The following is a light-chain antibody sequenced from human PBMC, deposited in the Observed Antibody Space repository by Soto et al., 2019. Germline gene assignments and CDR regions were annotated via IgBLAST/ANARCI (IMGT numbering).Light chain of an antibody. J-gene: IGLJ2*01. CDR1: SSNIGAGYD. CDR2: GNN. V-gene: IGLV1-40*01. Sequence: QSVLTQPPSVSGAPGQRVTISCTGSSSNIGAGYDVHWYRQLPGTAPKLLIYGNNYRPSGVPDRFSGSKSGTSASLAITGLQVEDEADYYCQSYDSSLSGVVFGGGTQLTVL. CDR3: QSYDSSLSGVV.